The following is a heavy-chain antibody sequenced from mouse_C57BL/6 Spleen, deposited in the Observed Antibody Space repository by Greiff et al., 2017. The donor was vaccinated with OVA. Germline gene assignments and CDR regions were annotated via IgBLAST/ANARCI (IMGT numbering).Heavy chain of an antibody. CDR2: IYPGDGDT. CDR3: ARYGSSPLYFDD. J-gene: IGHJ2*01. D-gene: IGHD1-1*01. Sequence: VQLQQSGAELVKPGASVKISCKASGYAFSSYWMNWVKQRPGKGLEWIGQIYPGDGDTNYKGKFKGKATLTADKSSSTAYMQLSSLTSEDSAVYFCARYGSSPLYFDDWGQGTTLTVSS. V-gene: IGHV1-80*01. CDR1: GYAFSSYW.